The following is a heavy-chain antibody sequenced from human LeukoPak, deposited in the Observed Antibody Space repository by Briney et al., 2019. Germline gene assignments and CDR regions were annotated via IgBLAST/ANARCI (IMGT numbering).Heavy chain of an antibody. CDR1: GGSISSYY. V-gene: IGHV4-59*08. CDR3: ARRAFSSGYYYFDY. CDR2: IYYSGST. D-gene: IGHD3-22*01. Sequence: SETLSLTCTVSGGSISSYYWSWIRQPPGKGLKWIGYIYYSGSTNYNPSLKSRVTISVGTSKNQFSLKLSSVTAADTAVYYCARRAFSSGYYYFDYWGQGTLVTVSS. J-gene: IGHJ4*02.